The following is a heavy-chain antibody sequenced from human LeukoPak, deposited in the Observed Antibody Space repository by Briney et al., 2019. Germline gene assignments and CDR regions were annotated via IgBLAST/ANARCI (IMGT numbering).Heavy chain of an antibody. D-gene: IGHD5-24*01. Sequence: PGRSLRLSCAASGFTFSSYGMHWVRQAPGKGLEWVAVISYDGGNKYYADSVKGRFTISRDNSKNTLYLQMNSLRAEDTAVYYCAKDRLEMATIWNHWFDPWGQGTLVTVSS. CDR3: AKDRLEMATIWNHWFDP. V-gene: IGHV3-30*18. CDR2: ISYDGGNK. CDR1: GFTFSSYG. J-gene: IGHJ5*02.